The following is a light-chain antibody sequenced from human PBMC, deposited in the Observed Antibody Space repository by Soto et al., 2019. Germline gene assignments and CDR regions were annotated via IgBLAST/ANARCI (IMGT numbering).Light chain of an antibody. CDR1: QSVSSGY. J-gene: IGKJ2*01. Sequence: SVLTQSPGTLSLSLGERATLSCRASQSVSSGYLAWYQQKPGQAPRLLIYGATSRAAGIPDRFSGSGSGTDFTLTISRLEPEDFAVYYCKQYDSSPRTFGQGTKLEIK. CDR3: KQYDSSPRT. V-gene: IGKV3-20*01. CDR2: GAT.